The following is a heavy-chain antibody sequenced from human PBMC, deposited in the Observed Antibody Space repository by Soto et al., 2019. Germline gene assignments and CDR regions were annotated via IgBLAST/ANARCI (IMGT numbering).Heavy chain of an antibody. J-gene: IGHJ4*02. V-gene: IGHV3-23*01. Sequence: PGGSLRLSCAASGFTFDNYAMHWVRQAPGKGLEWVSGISGSGGSTYYADSVKGRFTISRHNSKNTLYLQMNSLRDEDTAVYYCAKSVIYYFDYWGRGTMVTVSP. CDR1: GFTFDNYA. CDR3: AKSVIYYFDY. D-gene: IGHD2-21*01. CDR2: ISGSGGST.